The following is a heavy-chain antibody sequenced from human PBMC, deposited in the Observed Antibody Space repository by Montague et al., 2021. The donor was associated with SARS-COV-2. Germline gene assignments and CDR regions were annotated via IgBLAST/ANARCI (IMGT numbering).Heavy chain of an antibody. D-gene: IGHD3-16*01. Sequence: SETLSLTCAVHGGSFSGYYWSWIRQPPGKGLEWMWEINHSGSTNYNPSLKSRGTISEDTSKNQFSLKLNSVTAADTAVHYCARGGHQLRFGLDVWGQGTPVTVSS. J-gene: IGHJ6*02. CDR2: INHSGST. CDR1: GGSFSGYY. V-gene: IGHV4-34*01. CDR3: ARGGHQLRFGLDV.